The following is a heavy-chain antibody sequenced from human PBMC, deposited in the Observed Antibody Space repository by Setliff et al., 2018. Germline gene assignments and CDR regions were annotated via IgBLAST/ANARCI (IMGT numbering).Heavy chain of an antibody. Sequence: ASVKVSCKAVGYTFLSYGLSWVRQAPGQGLEWMGWISAYTGKADYAQNFQGRVTMTTDTSTSTAYMELRSLRYDDTAVYYCASTQRGTSSECWGQGTLVTVSS. J-gene: IGHJ4*02. V-gene: IGHV1-18*01. CDR2: ISAYTGKA. CDR1: GYTFLSYG. CDR3: ASTQRGTSSEC. D-gene: IGHD6-6*01.